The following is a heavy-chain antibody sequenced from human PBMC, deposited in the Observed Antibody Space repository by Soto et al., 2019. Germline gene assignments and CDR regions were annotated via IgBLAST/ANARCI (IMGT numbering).Heavy chain of an antibody. J-gene: IGHJ4*02. CDR1: GFTFSNYA. D-gene: IGHD6-19*01. CDR2: ISSNGGST. CDR3: ARGRPVAV. V-gene: IGHV3-64*01. Sequence: EVQLVESGGGLVQPGGSLRLSCAASGFTFSNYAMHWVRQAPGKGLEYVSGISSNGGSTYYANSVKGRFNISRDNSKNTLYFQMGSLRAEDMAVYYCARGRPVAVWGQGTLVTVSS.